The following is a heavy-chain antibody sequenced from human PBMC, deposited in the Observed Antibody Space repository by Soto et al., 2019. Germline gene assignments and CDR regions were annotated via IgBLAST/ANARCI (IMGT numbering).Heavy chain of an antibody. D-gene: IGHD6-13*01. V-gene: IGHV1-46*01. CDR3: AKDRAPYSSRWYNAFDI. Sequence: GASVKVSCKASGYTFTSYYMHWVRQAPGQGLEWMGIINPSGGSTSYAQKFQGRVTMTRDTSTSTVYMELSSLRSEDTAVYYCAKDRAPYSSRWYNAFDIWGQGTMVT. CDR1: GYTFTSYY. CDR2: INPSGGST. J-gene: IGHJ3*02.